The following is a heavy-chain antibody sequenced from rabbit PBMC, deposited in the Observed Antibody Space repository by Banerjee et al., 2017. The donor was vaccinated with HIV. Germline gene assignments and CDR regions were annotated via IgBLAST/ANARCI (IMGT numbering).Heavy chain of an antibody. V-gene: IGHV1S40*01. CDR2: IYTGSSGST. D-gene: IGHD1-1*01. J-gene: IGHJ4*01. CDR1: GFSFSTTYY. Sequence: QSLEESGGDLVKPGASLTLTCTASGFSFSTTYYMCWVRQAPGKGLEWIGCIYTGSSGSTNYASWAKGRFTISKTSSTTVTLQMTSLTAADTATYFCARDPYARSSGDYNLWGPGTLVTVS. CDR3: ARDPYARSSGDYNL.